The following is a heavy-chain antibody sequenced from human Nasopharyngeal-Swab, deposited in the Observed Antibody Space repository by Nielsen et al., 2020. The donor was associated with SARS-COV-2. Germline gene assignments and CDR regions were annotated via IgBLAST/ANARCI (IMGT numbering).Heavy chain of an antibody. D-gene: IGHD6-13*01. V-gene: IGHV3-23*01. CDR3: ARTGDSSWFFDY. J-gene: IGHJ4*02. CDR1: GFTFNSYA. CDR2: ISGSGDTT. Sequence: GESLKISCAASGFTFNSYAMSWVRQAPGKGLEWVSIISGSGDTTYYADSVKDRFTISRDNAKNSLYLQMNSLRAEDTAVYYCARTGDSSWFFDYWGQGTLVTVSS.